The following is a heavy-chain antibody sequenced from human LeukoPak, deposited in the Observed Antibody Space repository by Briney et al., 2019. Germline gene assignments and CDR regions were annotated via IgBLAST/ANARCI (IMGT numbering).Heavy chain of an antibody. CDR2: ISYDGSNK. J-gene: IGHJ5*02. Sequence: GGSLRLSCAASGFTFSSYGMHWVRPAPGKGLEGVAVISYDGSNKYYADSVKGRFTISRDNAKNSLYLQMNSLRAEDTAVYYCARDYEGNDWFDPWGQGTLVTVSS. V-gene: IGHV3-30*03. CDR3: ARDYEGNDWFDP. D-gene: IGHD3-16*01. CDR1: GFTFSSYG.